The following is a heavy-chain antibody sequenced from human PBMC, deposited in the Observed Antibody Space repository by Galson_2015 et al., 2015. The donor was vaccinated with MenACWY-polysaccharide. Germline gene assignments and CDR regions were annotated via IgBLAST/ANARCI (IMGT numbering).Heavy chain of an antibody. Sequence: SVKVSCKASGYTFTSYDINWARQATGQGLEWMGWMNPNSGNTGYAQKFQGRVTMTRNTSISTAYMELSSLRSEDTAVYYCARGLIVLMVYADYWGQGTLVTVSS. CDR1: GYTFTSYD. D-gene: IGHD2-8*01. V-gene: IGHV1-8*01. CDR3: ARGLIVLMVYADY. CDR2: MNPNSGNT. J-gene: IGHJ4*02.